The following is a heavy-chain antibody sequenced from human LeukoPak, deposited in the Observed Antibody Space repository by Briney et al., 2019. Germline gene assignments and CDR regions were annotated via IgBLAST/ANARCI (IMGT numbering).Heavy chain of an antibody. J-gene: IGHJ6*02. D-gene: IGHD6-13*01. Sequence: GASVRVSCKASGYTFTGYYMHWVRQAPGQGLEWMGWINPNSGGTSYAQKFQGRVTMTRDSSISTAYMELSRLRSDDTAVYYCARDENIAAAGRIDYYYYGMDVWGQGTTVTVSS. V-gene: IGHV1-2*02. CDR2: INPNSGGT. CDR3: ARDENIAAAGRIDYYYYGMDV. CDR1: GYTFTGYY.